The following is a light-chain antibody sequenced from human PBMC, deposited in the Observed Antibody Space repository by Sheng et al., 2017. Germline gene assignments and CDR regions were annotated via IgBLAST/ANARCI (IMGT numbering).Light chain of an antibody. CDR2: SAS. J-gene: IGKJ4*01. CDR1: QDIRNY. V-gene: IGKV1-27*01. Sequence: DMQMTQSPSSLSASVGDTVTITCRASQDIRNYLAWYQQKPGKVPKLLIYSASTLQSGVPSRFSGSGSGTDFSLTISGLQPEDFAIYYCLLFDGSVFTFGGGTRVQVK. CDR3: LLFDGSVFT.